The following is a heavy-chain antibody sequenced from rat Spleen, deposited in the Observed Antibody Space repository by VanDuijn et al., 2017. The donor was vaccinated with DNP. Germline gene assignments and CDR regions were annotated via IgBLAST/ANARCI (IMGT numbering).Heavy chain of an antibody. V-gene: IGHV5S13*01. Sequence: EVQLVESGGGLVQPGRSLKLSCAASGFTFSNYGMAWVRQVPGKGLEWIASIASSGGNTFYLDSVKGRFTVSRDNSRNALYLQMNSLRSEDTATYYCAREGYYGLSPVDLWGLGVMVTVSS. D-gene: IGHD1-6*01. CDR2: IASSGGNT. CDR3: AREGYYGLSPVDL. CDR1: GFTFSNYG. J-gene: IGHJ2*01.